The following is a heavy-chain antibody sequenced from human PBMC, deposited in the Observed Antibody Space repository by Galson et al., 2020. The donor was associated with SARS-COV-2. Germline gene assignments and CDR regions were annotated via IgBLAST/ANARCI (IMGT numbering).Heavy chain of an antibody. D-gene: IGHD4-4*01. V-gene: IGHV5-10-1*01. Sequence: HGESLKISCKGSGYSFTTYWISWVRQMPGKGLEWMGRIDSGDSHTNYSPSFQGHVTISFDKSITTAYLQWGSLKAADTAMYYCARHYSNYDRDYWGQGTQVTVSS. CDR1: GYSFTTYW. CDR2: IDSGDSHT. J-gene: IGHJ4*02. CDR3: ARHYSNYDRDY.